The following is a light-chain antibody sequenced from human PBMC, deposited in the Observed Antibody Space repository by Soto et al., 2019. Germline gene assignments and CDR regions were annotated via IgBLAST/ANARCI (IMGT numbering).Light chain of an antibody. CDR2: EAS. Sequence: QSVLTQPASVSGSPGQSITISCTGTSSDVGSYDLVSWYQRYLGKAPKLMIYEASERPSGVSYRFSGSKSANTASLTISGLQAEDEADYYCCSYAGDSTYVFGTGTKVTVL. J-gene: IGLJ1*01. CDR3: CSYAGDSTYV. V-gene: IGLV2-23*01. CDR1: SSDVGSYDL.